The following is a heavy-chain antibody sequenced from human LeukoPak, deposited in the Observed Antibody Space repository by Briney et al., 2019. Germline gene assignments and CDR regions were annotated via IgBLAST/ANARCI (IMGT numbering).Heavy chain of an antibody. CDR3: ARVIAVAGPFDY. CDR1: GGSTSGGNYY. CDR2: ISSSGNT. Sequence: SETLSLTCIVSGGSTSGGNYYWGWIRQPPGKGLEWIGGISSSGNTYYNPSLKSRITISIDTSKNQFSLKLSSVTAADTAVYYCARVIAVAGPFDYWGQGTLVTVSS. D-gene: IGHD6-19*01. J-gene: IGHJ4*02. V-gene: IGHV4-39*07.